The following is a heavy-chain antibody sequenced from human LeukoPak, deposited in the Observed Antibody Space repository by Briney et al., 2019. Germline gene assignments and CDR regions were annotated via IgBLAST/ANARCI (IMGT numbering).Heavy chain of an antibody. V-gene: IGHV1-69*05. D-gene: IGHD3-22*01. Sequence: SVKVSCKASGGTFSSYAISWVRQAPGQGLEWMGGIIPIFGTANYAQKFQGRVTITTDESTSTAYMELSSLRSEDTAVYYCATVALLRGSSGYYYYFDYWAREPWSPSPQ. J-gene: IGHJ4*02. CDR1: GGTFSSYA. CDR2: IIPIFGTA. CDR3: ATVALLRGSSGYYYYFDY.